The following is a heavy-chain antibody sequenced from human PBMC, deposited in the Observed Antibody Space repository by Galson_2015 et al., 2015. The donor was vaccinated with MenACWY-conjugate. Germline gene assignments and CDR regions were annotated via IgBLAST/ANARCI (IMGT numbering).Heavy chain of an antibody. Sequence: SLRLSCAASGFTFSNYWMSWVRQAPGKGLEWVANIKEDGSIKYYVDSVKGRFTISRDNAKNSLYLQMNSLRAEDTAVYYCARDLGWLQFDYWGQGTLVTVSS. CDR1: GFTFSNYW. V-gene: IGHV3-7*03. CDR3: ARDLGWLQFDY. D-gene: IGHD5-24*01. CDR2: IKEDGSIK. J-gene: IGHJ4*02.